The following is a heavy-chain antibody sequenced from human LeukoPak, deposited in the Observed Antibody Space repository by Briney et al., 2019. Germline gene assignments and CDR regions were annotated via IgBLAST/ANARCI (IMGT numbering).Heavy chain of an antibody. J-gene: IGHJ4*02. CDR2: MYYSGST. Sequence: SETLSLTCTVSGGSISSTRYYWGWIRQPPGKGLEWIGSMYYSGSTYYNPSLKSRVTISVDASKNQFSLKLNSVTAADTAVYYCARHNGWYDYWGQGTLVTVSS. CDR3: ARHNGWYDY. CDR1: GGSISSTRYY. D-gene: IGHD6-19*01. V-gene: IGHV4-39*01.